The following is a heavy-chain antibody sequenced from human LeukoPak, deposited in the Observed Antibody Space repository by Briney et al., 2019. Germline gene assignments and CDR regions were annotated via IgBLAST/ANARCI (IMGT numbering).Heavy chain of an antibody. V-gene: IGHV4-59*01. CDR3: ARAYSRYFDWLGFPYYYGMDV. CDR1: GRSISSYY. J-gene: IGHJ6*02. Sequence: SETLSLACTVSGRSISSYYWGCIRQPAGGGLGWRGYIYYSGSTNYNPSLKSRVTISVDTSKNQFSLKLSSVTAADTVVYYCARAYSRYFDWLGFPYYYGMDVWGQGTTVTVSS. CDR2: IYYSGST. D-gene: IGHD3-9*01.